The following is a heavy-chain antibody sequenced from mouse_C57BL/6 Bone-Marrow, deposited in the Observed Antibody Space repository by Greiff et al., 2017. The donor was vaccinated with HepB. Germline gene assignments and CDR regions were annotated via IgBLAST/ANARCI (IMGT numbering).Heavy chain of an antibody. CDR1: GYTFTDYN. J-gene: IGHJ3*01. CDR3: ATLYDGYYVGTWFAY. D-gene: IGHD2-3*01. Sequence: EVQRVESGPELVKPGASVKIPCKASGYTFTDYNMDWVRQSHGKSLEWIGDINPNTGGTIYNQKFKGKATLTVDKSSSTAYMELRILTSEDTAVYYCATLYDGYYVGTWFAYWGQGTLVTVSA. V-gene: IGHV1-18*01. CDR2: INPNTGGT.